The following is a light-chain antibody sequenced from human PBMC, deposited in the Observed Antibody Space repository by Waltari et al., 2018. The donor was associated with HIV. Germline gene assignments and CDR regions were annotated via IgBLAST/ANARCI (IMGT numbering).Light chain of an antibody. Sequence: QPVLTQPPSLSGPPGQRVTISGRGRTANPGAGSGLPCYRPLPGTAHKLPIYVNNNRPSGVPDRFSGSVSGTSASLAITGLQAEDEADYYCQSYDSSLSGVVFGGGTNLTVL. CDR3: QSYDSSLSGVV. J-gene: IGLJ2*01. V-gene: IGLV1-40*01. CDR1: TANPGAGSG. CDR2: VNN.